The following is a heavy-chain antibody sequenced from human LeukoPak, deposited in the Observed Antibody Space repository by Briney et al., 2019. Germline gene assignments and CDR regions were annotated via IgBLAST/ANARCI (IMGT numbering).Heavy chain of an antibody. V-gene: IGHV3-30*18. CDR1: GFTFSSYG. Sequence: GRSLRLSCAASGFTFSSYGMHWVRQAPGKGLEWVAVISYDGSNKYYADSVKGRFTISRDNSKNTLYLQMNSLRPEDTAVYYCAEPLRGYSSGLGYYFDFWGQGTLVTVSS. CDR2: ISYDGSNK. J-gene: IGHJ4*02. D-gene: IGHD5-18*01. CDR3: AEPLRGYSSGLGYYFDF.